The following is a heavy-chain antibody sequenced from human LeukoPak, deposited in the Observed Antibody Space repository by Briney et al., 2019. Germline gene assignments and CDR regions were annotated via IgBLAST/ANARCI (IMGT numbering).Heavy chain of an antibody. CDR1: GFTFSSYW. J-gene: IGHJ4*02. CDR3: AKGGSGWYYYFDY. V-gene: IGHV3-23*01. D-gene: IGHD6-19*01. CDR2: ISGSGGST. Sequence: GGSLRLSCAASGFTFSSYWMNWARQAPGKGLEWVSAISGSGGSTYYADSVKGRFTISRDNSKNTLYLQMNSLRAEDTAVYYCAKGGSGWYYYFDYWGQGTLVTVSS.